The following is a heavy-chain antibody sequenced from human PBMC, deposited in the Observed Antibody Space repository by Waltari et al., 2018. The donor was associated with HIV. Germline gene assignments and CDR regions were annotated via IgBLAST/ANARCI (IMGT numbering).Heavy chain of an antibody. CDR3: TSGGVGSTEDFYYGMDV. CDR1: GGSISRRNYY. CDR2: IYYSGST. Sequence: QLHLQQSGPELVNPSETLSLSCTVSGGSISRRNYYWGWIRQPPGMWLEWIGSIYYSGSTYYNPSRKSRVTVSVDTSRNQFSLKLYSVTAADTAVYYCTSGGVGSTEDFYYGMDVWGQGTTVTVSS. V-gene: IGHV4-39*01. D-gene: IGHD3-16*01. J-gene: IGHJ6*02.